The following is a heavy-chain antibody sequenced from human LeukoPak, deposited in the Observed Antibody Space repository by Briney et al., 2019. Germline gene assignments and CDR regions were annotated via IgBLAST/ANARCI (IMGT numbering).Heavy chain of an antibody. V-gene: IGHV1-3*01. J-gene: IGHJ4*02. CDR2: INAGNGNT. CDR1: GYTFTSYA. D-gene: IGHD6-19*01. CDR3: ARSRAIGSGWPGNY. Sequence: ASVKVSCKASGYTFTSYAMHWVRQAPGQRLEWMGWINAGNGNTRYSQKFQGRVTITRDTSASTAYMELSSLRSEDTAVYYCARSRAIGSGWPGNYWGQGTLVTVSS.